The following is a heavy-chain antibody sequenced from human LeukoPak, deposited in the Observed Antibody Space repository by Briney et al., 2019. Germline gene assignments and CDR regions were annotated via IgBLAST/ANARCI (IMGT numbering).Heavy chain of an antibody. CDR3: ARDYFYGMDV. J-gene: IGHJ6*02. CDR2: IKSDGSSP. Sequence: PGGSLRLSCAASGFTFSSYWMHWVRQAPGKGLVWVSRIKSDGSSPSYADSVKGRFTISRDNAKNTLYLQMNSLRAEDTAVYYCARDYFYGMDVWGQGTTVTVSS. CDR1: GFTFSSYW. V-gene: IGHV3-74*01.